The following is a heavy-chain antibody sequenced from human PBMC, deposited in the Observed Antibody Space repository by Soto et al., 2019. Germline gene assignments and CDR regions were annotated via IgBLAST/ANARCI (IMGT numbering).Heavy chain of an antibody. CDR3: ARQLWLGGYYYYGMDV. V-gene: IGHV1-69*01. Sequence: QVQLVQSGAEGKKPGSSVKVSCKASGGTFSSYAISWVRQAPGQGIEWMGGIIPIFGTANYAQKFQGRVTITADESTSTAYMELSSLRSEDTAVYYCARQLWLGGYYYYGMDVWGQWTTVTVSS. J-gene: IGHJ6*02. D-gene: IGHD5-18*01. CDR1: GGTFSSYA. CDR2: IIPIFGTA.